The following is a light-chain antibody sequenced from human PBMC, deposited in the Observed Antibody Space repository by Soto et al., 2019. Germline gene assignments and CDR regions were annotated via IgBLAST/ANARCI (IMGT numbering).Light chain of an antibody. Sequence: QSVLTQPPSASGSPGQSVTISCTGTRSDVGAYKYVSWYQQHPGKAPKLIIYEVDERPSGVPDRFSGSKSGNTASLTVSGLQAEDEADYYCNSYTGTSNVFGTGTKLTVL. J-gene: IGLJ1*01. V-gene: IGLV2-8*01. CDR2: EVD. CDR3: NSYTGTSNV. CDR1: RSDVGAYKY.